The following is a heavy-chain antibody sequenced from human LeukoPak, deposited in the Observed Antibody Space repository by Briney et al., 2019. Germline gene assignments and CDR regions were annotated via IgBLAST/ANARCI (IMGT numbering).Heavy chain of an antibody. CDR2: IHYSARI. D-gene: IGHD2-21*02. V-gene: IGHV4-38-2*02. CDR1: GYSISSGYY. CDR3: ARDTIRGGDSGAFDI. J-gene: IGHJ3*02. Sequence: PSETLSLTCTVSGYSISSGYYWGWIRQPPGKGLEWIGSIHYSARIYYNPSLKSRVTISVDTSKNQISLKLSSVTAADTALYYCARDTIRGGDSGAFDIWGQGTMVTVSS.